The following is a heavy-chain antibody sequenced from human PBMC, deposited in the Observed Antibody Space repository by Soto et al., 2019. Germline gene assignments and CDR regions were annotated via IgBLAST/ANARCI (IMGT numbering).Heavy chain of an antibody. CDR3: ARSYYGSGNPKDYYYGMDV. J-gene: IGHJ6*02. D-gene: IGHD3-10*01. Sequence: QVQLVQSGAEVKKPGASVKVSCKASGYTFTSYAMHWVRQAPGQRLEWMGWINAGNGNTKYSQKFQGRVTITRDTSASTAYMELSSLRSEDTAVYYCARSYYGSGNPKDYYYGMDVWGQGPTVTFSS. CDR1: GYTFTSYA. CDR2: INAGNGNT. V-gene: IGHV1-3*01.